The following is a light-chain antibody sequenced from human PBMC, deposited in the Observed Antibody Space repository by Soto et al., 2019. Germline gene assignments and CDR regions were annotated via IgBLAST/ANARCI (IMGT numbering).Light chain of an antibody. J-gene: IGKJ2*01. Sequence: DIQMTQSPPSLSASVGDRVTITCQASQDIRNYLTWYQQKPGKATKLLIYDASNLETGVPSRFSGSGSGTDFTFTISSPQAEDMATYYCQQYDNLPMYTFGQGTKLEIK. CDR1: QDIRNY. CDR2: DAS. CDR3: QQYDNLPMYT. V-gene: IGKV1-33*01.